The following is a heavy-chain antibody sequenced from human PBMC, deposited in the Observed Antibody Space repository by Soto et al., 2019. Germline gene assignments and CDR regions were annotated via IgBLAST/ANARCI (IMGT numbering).Heavy chain of an antibody. Sequence: LRLSCAASGFTFSSYSMNWVRQAPGKGLEWVSYISSSSSTIYYADSVKGRFTISRDNAKNSLYLQMNSLRAEDTAVYYCASLITSHDAFDIWGQGTMVTVSS. CDR3: ASLITSHDAFDI. J-gene: IGHJ3*02. D-gene: IGHD2-2*01. CDR1: GFTFSSYS. CDR2: ISSSSSTI. V-gene: IGHV3-48*04.